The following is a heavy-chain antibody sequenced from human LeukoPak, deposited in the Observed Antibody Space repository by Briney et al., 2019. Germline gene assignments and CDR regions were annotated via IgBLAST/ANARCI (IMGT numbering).Heavy chain of an antibody. Sequence: PGGSLRLSCAASGFTLSSYAMSWVRQAPGKGLEWVSAISGSGGSTYYADSVKGRFTISRDNSKNTLYLQMNSLRAEDTAVYYCAKGHRESSSFFDSWGQGIPVTVSS. J-gene: IGHJ4*02. CDR2: ISGSGGST. CDR1: GFTLSSYA. V-gene: IGHV3-23*01. CDR3: AKGHRESSSFFDS.